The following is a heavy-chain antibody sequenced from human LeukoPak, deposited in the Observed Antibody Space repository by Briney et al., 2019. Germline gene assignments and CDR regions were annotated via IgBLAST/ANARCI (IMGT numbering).Heavy chain of an antibody. CDR3: AKQVDLVATAYYTTC. D-gene: IGHD2-21*02. V-gene: IGHV3-30*18. Sequence: GGSLRLSCAASGFTFSNYGMHWVRQAPGTGLEWVAVISYYGNNQYYSDSVKGRFTISRDNSKNTLYLQMNSLRAEDTAVYYFAKQVDLVATAYYTTCWGQRTLVTVSS. CDR1: GFTFSNYG. J-gene: IGHJ4*02. CDR2: ISYYGNNQ.